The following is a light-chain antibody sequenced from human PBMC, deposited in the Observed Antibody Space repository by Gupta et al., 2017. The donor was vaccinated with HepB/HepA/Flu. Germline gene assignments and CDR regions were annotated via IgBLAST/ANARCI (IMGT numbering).Light chain of an antibody. V-gene: IGKV1-39*01. CDR3: QQSYSTRA. CDR2: AAS. Sequence: DIQMTQSPSSMSASVGDRVTITCRASQSISSYLNWYQQKPGKAPKLLIYAASRGQSGDPSRFSGRGYEXDFTLTXSRRQHEDFADYYQQQSYSTRAFGXGTKVEIK. J-gene: IGKJ1*01. CDR1: QSISSY.